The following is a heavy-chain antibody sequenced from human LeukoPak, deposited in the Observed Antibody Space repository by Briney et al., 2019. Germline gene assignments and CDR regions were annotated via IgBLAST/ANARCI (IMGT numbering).Heavy chain of an antibody. CDR2: ISSSSSYI. D-gene: IGHD3-3*01. CDR1: GFTFSSYS. Sequence: GGSLRLSCAASGFTFSSYSMNWVRQAPGKGLEWVSSISSSSSYIYYADSVKGRFTISRDNAKNSLYLQMNSLRAEDTAVYYCARDSIPCELRFLGNDAFDIWGQGTMVTVSS. J-gene: IGHJ3*02. CDR3: ARDSIPCELRFLGNDAFDI. V-gene: IGHV3-21*01.